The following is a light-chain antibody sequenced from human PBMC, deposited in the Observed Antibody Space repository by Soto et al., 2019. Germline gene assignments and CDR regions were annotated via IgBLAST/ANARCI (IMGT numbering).Light chain of an antibody. Sequence: EIVLTQSPATLSLSPGERATLSCRASQSVTSYLAWYQQKPGQAPRLLIYDSFNRATGIPARFSGSGSGTDFTLTISSLEPEDCAVYYCQQRSSWPLTFGGGTKVEIK. CDR2: DSF. V-gene: IGKV3-11*01. CDR3: QQRSSWPLT. J-gene: IGKJ4*01. CDR1: QSVTSY.